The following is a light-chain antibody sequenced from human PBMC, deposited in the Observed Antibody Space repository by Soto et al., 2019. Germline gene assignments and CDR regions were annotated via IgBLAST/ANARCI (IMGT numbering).Light chain of an antibody. Sequence: EIVLTQSPGTLSLSPWERATLSCRASQSVSSSYLAWYQQKPGQAPRLLIYGASSRATGIPDRFRASASGTDFTLTISRLEPEDFAVYFCQQYGGSPAITFGQGTRLEI. CDR2: GAS. CDR3: QQYGGSPAIT. V-gene: IGKV3-20*01. J-gene: IGKJ5*01. CDR1: QSVSSSY.